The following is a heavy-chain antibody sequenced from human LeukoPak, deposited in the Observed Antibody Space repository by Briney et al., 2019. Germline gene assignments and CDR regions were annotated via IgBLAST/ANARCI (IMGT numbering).Heavy chain of an antibody. CDR2: ISGSGGST. V-gene: IGHV3-23*01. CDR3: AKDRATVTTVFATDGMDV. D-gene: IGHD4-11*01. CDR1: GFTFSSYA. J-gene: IGHJ6*02. Sequence: PGGSLRLSCAASGFTFSSYAMSWVRQAPGKGLEWVSAISGSGGSTYYADSVKGRFTISRDNSKNTLYLQMNSLRAEDTAVYYCAKDRATVTTVFATDGMDVWGPGTTVTVSS.